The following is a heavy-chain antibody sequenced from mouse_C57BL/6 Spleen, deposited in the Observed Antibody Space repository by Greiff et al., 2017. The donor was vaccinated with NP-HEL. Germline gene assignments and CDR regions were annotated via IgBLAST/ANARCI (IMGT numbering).Heavy chain of an antibody. V-gene: IGHV3-6*01. CDR3: ARDTDYYYAMDY. CDR1: GYSITSGYY. Sequence: EVQLQQSGPGLVKPSQSLSLTCSVTGYSITSGYYWNWIRQFPGNKLEWMGYISYDGSNNYNPSLKNRISITRDTSKNQFFLKLNSVTTEDTATYYCARDTDYYYAMDYWGQGTSVTVSS. CDR2: ISYDGSN. D-gene: IGHD2-4*01. J-gene: IGHJ4*01.